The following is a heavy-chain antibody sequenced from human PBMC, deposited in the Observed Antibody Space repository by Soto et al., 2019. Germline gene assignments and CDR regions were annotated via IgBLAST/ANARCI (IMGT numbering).Heavy chain of an antibody. Sequence: SQTLSLTCAISGDSVSSNSAAWNWIRQSPSRGLEWLGRTYYRSKWYNDYAVSVKSRITINPDTSKNQFSLQLNSVTPEDTAVYYCAREGDSGYDSCRLIRGVWFDPWGQGTLVTVSS. J-gene: IGHJ5*02. CDR3: AREGDSGYDSCRLIRGVWFDP. CDR2: TYYRSKWYN. V-gene: IGHV6-1*01. CDR1: GDSVSSNSAA. D-gene: IGHD5-12*01.